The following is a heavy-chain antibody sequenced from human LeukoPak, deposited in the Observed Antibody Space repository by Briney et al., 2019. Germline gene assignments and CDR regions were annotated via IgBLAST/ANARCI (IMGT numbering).Heavy chain of an antibody. CDR2: IYPGDSVT. V-gene: IGHV5-51*01. CDR1: GYSFTSYW. CDR3: ARPYQRWNRGDY. Sequence: GESLKISCKGSGYSFTSYWIGWVRQMPGQGLEWMGIIYPGDSVTRYSPPFQGQVTISADKSISTAYLQWSSLKASDTAMYYCARPYQRWNRGDYWGQGTLVTVSS. D-gene: IGHD1-1*01. J-gene: IGHJ4*02.